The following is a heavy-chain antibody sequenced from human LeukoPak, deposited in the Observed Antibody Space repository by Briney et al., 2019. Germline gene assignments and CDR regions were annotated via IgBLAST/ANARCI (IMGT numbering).Heavy chain of an antibody. CDR3: ARARASGRSGFDY. CDR1: GFTFSSSA. Sequence: GGSLRLSCAASGFTFSSSAMNWVRQAPGKGLEWVSYISSSSSTIYYADSVKGRFTISRDNAKNSLDLQMNSPRDEDTAVYYCARARASGRSGFDYWGQGTLVTVSS. V-gene: IGHV3-48*02. CDR2: ISSSSSTI. D-gene: IGHD2-15*01. J-gene: IGHJ4*02.